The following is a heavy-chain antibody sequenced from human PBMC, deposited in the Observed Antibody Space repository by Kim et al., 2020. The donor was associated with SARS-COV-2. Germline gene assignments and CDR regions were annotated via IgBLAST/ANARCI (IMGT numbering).Heavy chain of an antibody. Sequence: GWSLRLSCAASGFTFSSYAMHWVRQAPGKGLEYVSAISSNGGSTYYANSVKGRFTISRDNSKNTLYLQMGSLRAEDMAVYYCARSSGYFDYWGQGTLVTV. D-gene: IGHD3-10*01. CDR1: GFTFSSYA. J-gene: IGHJ4*02. V-gene: IGHV3-64*01. CDR2: ISSNGGST. CDR3: ARSSGYFDY.